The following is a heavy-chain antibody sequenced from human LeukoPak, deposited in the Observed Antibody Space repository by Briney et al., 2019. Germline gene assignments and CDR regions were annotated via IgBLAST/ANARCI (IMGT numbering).Heavy chain of an antibody. Sequence: PSETLSLTCTVSGGSISSSSYYWGWIRQPPGKGLEWIGSIYYSGSTYYNPSLESRVTISVDTSKNQFSLKLSSVIAADTAVYYCARKVVRGVICWFDAWGQGTLVTVSS. CDR2: IYYSGST. V-gene: IGHV4-39*01. J-gene: IGHJ5*02. D-gene: IGHD3-10*01. CDR3: ARKVVRGVICWFDA. CDR1: GGSISSSSYY.